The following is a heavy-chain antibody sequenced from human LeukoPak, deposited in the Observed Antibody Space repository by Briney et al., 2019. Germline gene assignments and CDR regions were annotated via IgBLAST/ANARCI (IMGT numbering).Heavy chain of an antibody. CDR1: GGSISSSSYY. J-gene: IGHJ4*02. V-gene: IGHV4-39*01. CDR2: IYYSGST. D-gene: IGHD3-16*01. CDR3: ARLTLGELLSH. Sequence: SEILSLTCTVSGGSISSSSYYWGWIRQPPGKGLEWIGSIYYSGSTYYNPSLKSRVTISVDTSKNQFSLKLSSVTAADTAVYCCARLTLGELLSHWGQGTLVTVSS.